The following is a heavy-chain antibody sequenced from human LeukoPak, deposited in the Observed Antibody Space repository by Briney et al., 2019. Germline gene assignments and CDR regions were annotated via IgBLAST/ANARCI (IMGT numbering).Heavy chain of an antibody. CDR3: ARERTATEYYYYYMDV. V-gene: IGHV1-8*01. D-gene: IGHD2-21*02. CDR1: GYTFTSYD. J-gene: IGHJ6*03. CDR2: MNPNSGNT. Sequence: ASVKVSCKASGYTFTSYDINWVRQATGQGLEWMGWMNPNSGNTGYAQKFQGRVTMTRNTSISTAYMELSSLRSEDTAVYYCARERTATEYYYYYMDVWGKGTTVTVSS.